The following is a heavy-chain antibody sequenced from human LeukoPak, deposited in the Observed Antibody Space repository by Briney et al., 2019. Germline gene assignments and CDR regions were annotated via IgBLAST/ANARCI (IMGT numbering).Heavy chain of an antibody. CDR2: ISYSGST. CDR1: GGSISSSSYY. J-gene: IGHJ4*02. CDR3: ARHSYEGSDY. Sequence: PSETLSLTCIVSGGSISSSSYYRGWIRQPPGQGLEWIGIISYSGSTYYDPSLKSRVTISVDMSKNQFSLKLSSVTAADTAVYYCARHSYEGSDYWGQGTLVTVSS. V-gene: IGHV4-39*01. D-gene: IGHD5-12*01.